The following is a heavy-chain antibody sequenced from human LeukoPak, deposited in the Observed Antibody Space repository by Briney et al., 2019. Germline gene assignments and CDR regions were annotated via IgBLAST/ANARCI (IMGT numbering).Heavy chain of an antibody. D-gene: IGHD2-2*01. V-gene: IGHV1-69*13. Sequence: SVKVSRKASGGTFSSYAISWVRQAPGQGLEWMGGIIPIFGTANYAQKFQGRVTITADESTSTAYMELSSLRSEDTAVYYCARSGEVVPAARPTRPYYYGMDVWGKGTTVTVSS. CDR1: GGTFSSYA. CDR2: IIPIFGTA. CDR3: ARSGEVVPAARPTRPYYYGMDV. J-gene: IGHJ6*04.